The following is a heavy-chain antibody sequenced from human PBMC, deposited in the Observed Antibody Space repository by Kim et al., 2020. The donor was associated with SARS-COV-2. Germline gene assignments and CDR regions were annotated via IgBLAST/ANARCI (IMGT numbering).Heavy chain of an antibody. Sequence: GGSLRLSCAASGFTFSSHSMNWVRQAPGKGLEWVSSISSSSSYIYYADSVKGRFTISRDNAKNSLYLQMNSLRAEDTAVYYCASQRSSSWSPYYYYGMDVWGQGTTVTVSS. J-gene: IGHJ6*02. V-gene: IGHV3-21*01. CDR1: GFTFSSHS. CDR2: ISSSSSYI. CDR3: ASQRSSSWSPYYYYGMDV. D-gene: IGHD6-13*01.